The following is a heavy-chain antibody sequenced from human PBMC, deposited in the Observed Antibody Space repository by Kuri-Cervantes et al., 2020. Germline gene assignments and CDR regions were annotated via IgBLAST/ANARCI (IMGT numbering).Heavy chain of an antibody. CDR2: ITPFNGNT. Sequence: SVKVSCKASGYTFTYRYLHWVRQAPGQALEWMGWITPFNGNTNYAQKFQDRVTMTRDTSISTAYMELSRLRSDDTAVYYCAREPDVHDYGEPWVDYWGQGTLVTVSS. D-gene: IGHD4-17*01. J-gene: IGHJ4*02. CDR1: GYTFTYRY. V-gene: IGHV1-45*02. CDR3: AREPDVHDYGEPWVDY.